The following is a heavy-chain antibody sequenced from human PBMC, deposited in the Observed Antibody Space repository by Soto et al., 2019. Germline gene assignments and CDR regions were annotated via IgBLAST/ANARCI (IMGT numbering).Heavy chain of an antibody. CDR3: ARGWGKYFGVNDF. V-gene: IGHV1-18*01. CDR1: GYTFNTFG. D-gene: IGHD2-8*01. CDR2: VSGYSDKR. Sequence: ASVKVSCKASGYTFNTFGITWVRQAPGQGLEGMGCVSGYSDKRDYSRKLQDRITLTADPSTTTSYMELRSLTSDDTAVYYCARGWGKYFGVNDFWG. J-gene: IGHJ4*01.